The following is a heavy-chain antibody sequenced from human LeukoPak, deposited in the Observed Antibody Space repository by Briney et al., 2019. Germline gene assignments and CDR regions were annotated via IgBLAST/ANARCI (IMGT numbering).Heavy chain of an antibody. CDR2: IKQDGSEK. D-gene: IGHD4-17*01. V-gene: IGHV3-7*01. J-gene: IGHJ4*02. CDR3: ARYYDYGDHLFDY. CDR1: GFTFSSYW. Sequence: GGSLRLSCAASGFTFSSYWMSWVRQAPGKGLEWVANIKQDGSEKYYVDSVKGRFTISRDNAKNSLYLQMNSLRAEDTAVYYCARYYDYGDHLFDYWGQGTLVTVSS.